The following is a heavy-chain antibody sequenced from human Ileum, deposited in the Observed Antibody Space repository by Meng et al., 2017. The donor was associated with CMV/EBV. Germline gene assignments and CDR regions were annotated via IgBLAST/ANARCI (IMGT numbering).Heavy chain of an antibody. J-gene: IGHJ5*02. CDR1: GASINSDIW. CDR3: AISPNQDPGP. CDR2: IYQTGNT. V-gene: IGHV4-4*02. Sequence: QVQLRESGPGLVKPSRTLSLTCTVSGASINSDIWWSWVRQPPGKGLEWIGEIYQTGNTNYNPSLKSRVTISMDKSTNQFSLNLSSVTAADTAFYYCAISPNQDPGPWGQGTLVTVSS. D-gene: IGHD1-14*01.